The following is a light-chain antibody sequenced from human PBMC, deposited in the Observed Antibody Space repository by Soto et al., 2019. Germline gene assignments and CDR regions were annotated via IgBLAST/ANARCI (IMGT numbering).Light chain of an antibody. J-gene: IGKJ3*01. CDR1: QGVSND. V-gene: IGKV1-17*02. Sequence: DIRMTQSPSSLSASVGDRVTITCRASQGVSNDLVWYQQKPGAAPRRLIYAASYLQNGVPSRFSGSGFQTEFTLTITNLWPDDFATYYCLQHNTYPSTFGPGTKVD. CDR3: LQHNTYPST. CDR2: AAS.